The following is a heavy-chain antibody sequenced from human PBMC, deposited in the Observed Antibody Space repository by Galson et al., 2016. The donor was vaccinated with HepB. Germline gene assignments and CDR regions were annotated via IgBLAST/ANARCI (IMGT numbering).Heavy chain of an antibody. Sequence: SLRLSCAGSGITLSAYWMNWVRQAPGKGLEWVANIEQDGSEINYADSVKGRFTISRDNAKNSAFLQMNSLRGEDTAVYYCVGGIGWPPDYWGQGTLVTVSS. V-gene: IGHV3-7*02. CDR3: VGGIGWPPDY. D-gene: IGHD6-19*01. CDR2: IEQDGSEI. CDR1: GITLSAYW. J-gene: IGHJ4*02.